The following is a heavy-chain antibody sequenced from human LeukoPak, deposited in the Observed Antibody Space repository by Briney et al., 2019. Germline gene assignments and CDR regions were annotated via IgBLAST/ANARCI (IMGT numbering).Heavy chain of an antibody. Sequence: PGGSLRLSCAASGFTFSSYAMSWVRQAPGKGLEWVSAISGSGGSTYYADSVKGRFTISRDNSKNTLYLQMNSLRAEDTAVYYCAKRTGYYDILTGSPDFDYWGQGTLVTVSS. D-gene: IGHD3-9*01. V-gene: IGHV3-23*01. CDR1: GFTFSSYA. CDR3: AKRTGYYDILTGSPDFDY. J-gene: IGHJ4*02. CDR2: ISGSGGST.